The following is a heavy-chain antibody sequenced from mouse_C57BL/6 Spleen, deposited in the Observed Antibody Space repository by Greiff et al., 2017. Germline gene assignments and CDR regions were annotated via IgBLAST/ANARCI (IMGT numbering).Heavy chain of an antibody. D-gene: IGHD3-2*02. Sequence: VKLVESGGGLVKPGGSLKLSCAASGFTFSDYGMHWVRQAPEKGLEWVAYISSGSSTIYYADTVKGRFTISRDNAKNTLFLQMTSLRSEDTAMYYCARRDSSGYPYYFDYWGQGTTLTVSS. CDR2: ISSGSSTI. CDR3: ARRDSSGYPYYFDY. V-gene: IGHV5-17*01. CDR1: GFTFSDYG. J-gene: IGHJ2*01.